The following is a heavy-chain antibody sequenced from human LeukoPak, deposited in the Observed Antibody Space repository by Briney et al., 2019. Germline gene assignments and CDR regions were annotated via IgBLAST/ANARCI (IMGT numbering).Heavy chain of an antibody. Sequence: GESLKISCKGSGYSFTSYWIGWVRQMPGKGLEWMGIIYPGDSDTRYSPSFQGQVTISADKSISTAYLQWSSLKASDTAMYYCARRPIPREFDSSSSYHFDYWGQGTLVTVSS. D-gene: IGHD6-6*01. J-gene: IGHJ4*02. V-gene: IGHV5-51*01. CDR1: GYSFTSYW. CDR2: IYPGDSDT. CDR3: ARRPIPREFDSSSSYHFDY.